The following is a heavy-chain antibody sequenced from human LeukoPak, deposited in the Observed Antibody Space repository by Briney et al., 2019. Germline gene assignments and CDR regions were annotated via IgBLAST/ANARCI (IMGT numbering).Heavy chain of an antibody. J-gene: IGHJ5*02. CDR2: ISYDGSNK. CDR1: GFTFSSYG. CDR3: ATWRGSAFDP. V-gene: IGHV3-30*03. Sequence: GRSLRLSCAASGFTFSSYGMHWVRQAPGKGLEWVAVISYDGSNKYYADSVKGRFTISRDNSKNTLYLQMNSLRAEDTAVYYCATWRGSAFDPWGQGTLVTVSS. D-gene: IGHD1-1*01.